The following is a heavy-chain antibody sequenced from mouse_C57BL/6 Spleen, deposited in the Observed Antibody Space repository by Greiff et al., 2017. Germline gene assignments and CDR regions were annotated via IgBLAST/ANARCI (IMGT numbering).Heavy chain of an antibody. CDR2: IDPNSGGT. CDR1: GYTFTSYW. V-gene: IGHV1-72*01. CDR3: AGGYDDGYYAMDY. J-gene: IGHJ4*01. D-gene: IGHD2-2*01. Sequence: QVQLQQSGAELVKPGASVKLSCKASGYTFTSYWMHWVKQRPGRGLEWIGRIDPNSGGTKYNEKFKSKATLTVDKPSSTAYMQLSSLTSEDSAVYYWAGGYDDGYYAMDYWGQGTSVTVSS.